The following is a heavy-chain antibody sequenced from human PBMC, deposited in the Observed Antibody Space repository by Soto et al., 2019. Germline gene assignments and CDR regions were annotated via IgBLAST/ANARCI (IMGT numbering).Heavy chain of an antibody. CDR2: IYYSGST. Sequence: QVQLQESGQGLVKPSQTLSLTCTVSGGSISCGGYYWSWIRQHPGKGLEWIGYIYYSGSTYYNPSLKSRVTISVDTSKNQFSLKLSSVTAADTAVYYCAAQRLLLSYGMDVWGQGTTVTVSS. D-gene: IGHD2-15*01. CDR3: AAQRLLLSYGMDV. V-gene: IGHV4-31*03. J-gene: IGHJ6*02. CDR1: GGSISCGGYY.